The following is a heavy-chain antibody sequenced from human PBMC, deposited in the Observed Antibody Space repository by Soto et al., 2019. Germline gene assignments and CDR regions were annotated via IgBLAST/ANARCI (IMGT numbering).Heavy chain of an antibody. D-gene: IGHD2-15*01. CDR1: GFTFSSYR. V-gene: IGHV3-74*01. J-gene: IGHJ5*02. CDR2: INSDGSRT. CDR3: ANGGYCSGGSCYPEYSYNWFDP. Sequence: PGGSLRLSCAASGFTFSSYRMHWVRQAPGKGLVWVSRINSDGSRTTYADSVKGRFTISRDNSKNTLYLQMNSLRAEDTAVYYCANGGYCSGGSCYPEYSYNWFDPWGQGTLVTVSS.